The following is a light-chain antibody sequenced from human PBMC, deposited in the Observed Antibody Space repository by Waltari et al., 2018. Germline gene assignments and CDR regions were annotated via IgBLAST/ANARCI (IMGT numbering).Light chain of an antibody. CDR2: AAS. V-gene: IGKV1-12*01. J-gene: IGKJ4*01. CDR3: QQSNTFPPT. Sequence: DIQMTQSPSSVPAPVGDPFPITCRASQDIGNWIAWYQQKPGKAPKSLIYAASSLQSGVPSKFSGSGSGTDFTLTISILQPDDFATYFCQQSNTFPPTFGGGTKVEI. CDR1: QDIGNW.